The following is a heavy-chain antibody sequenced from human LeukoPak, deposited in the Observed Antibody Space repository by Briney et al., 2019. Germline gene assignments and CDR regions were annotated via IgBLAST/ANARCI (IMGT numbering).Heavy chain of an antibody. J-gene: IGHJ6*02. D-gene: IGHD3-9*01. CDR3: ARALPKYFDFLTGFYYYYGMDV. V-gene: IGHV3-13*01. CDR2: IGSAGDT. Sequence: GGSLRLSCAASGFTFSSYDMHWVRQATGKGLEWVSGIGSAGDTHYPDSVKGRFTISRDNAKNSLYLQMNSLRAGDTAVYYCARALPKYFDFLTGFYYYYGMDVWGQGTTVTVSS. CDR1: GFTFSSYD.